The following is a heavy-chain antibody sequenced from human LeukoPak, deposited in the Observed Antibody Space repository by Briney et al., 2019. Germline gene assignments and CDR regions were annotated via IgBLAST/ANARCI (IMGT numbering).Heavy chain of an antibody. CDR1: GGSISSSSYY. V-gene: IGHV4-39*01. D-gene: IGHD4-17*01. CDR2: IYYSGST. Sequence: SETLSLTCTVSGGSISSSSYYWGWLRQPPGKGLEWIGSIYYSGSTYYNPSLKSRVTISVDTSKNQFSLKLSSVTAADTAVYYCARHDFATVTTFDYGGQGTLVTVSS. CDR3: ARHDFATVTTFDY. J-gene: IGHJ4*02.